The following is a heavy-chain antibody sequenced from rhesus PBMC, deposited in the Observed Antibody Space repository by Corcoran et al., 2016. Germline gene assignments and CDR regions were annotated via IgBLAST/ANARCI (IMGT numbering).Heavy chain of an antibody. V-gene: IGHV4-173*01. Sequence: QGQLQESGPGLVKPSETLSLTCAVSGASVSGTSWTWLRQAPGKGLEWNGRISGSGTTTDYNPSRKSRVAITRDTSRNQISLKLDSVTAADTAMYYWARAGIATDFDFWGQGLLVTVSS. J-gene: IGHJ4*01. CDR3: ARAGIATDFDF. CDR1: GASVSGTS. CDR2: ISGSGTTT. D-gene: IGHD5-36*01.